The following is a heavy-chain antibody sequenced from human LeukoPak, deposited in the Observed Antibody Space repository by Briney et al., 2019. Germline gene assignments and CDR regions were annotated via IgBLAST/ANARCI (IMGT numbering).Heavy chain of an antibody. V-gene: IGHV4-30-4*08. CDR3: ARAMIGPIWCDY. CDR2: IYYSGST. Sequence: SSQTLSLTCTVSGGSISSGDYYWSWIRPPPGQGLEWIVYIYYSGSTYYNPSLKSRVTISVDTSKNQFSLKLSSVTAADTAVYYCARAMIGPIWCDYWGQGTLVTVSS. D-gene: IGHD3-22*01. J-gene: IGHJ4*02. CDR1: GGSISSGDYY.